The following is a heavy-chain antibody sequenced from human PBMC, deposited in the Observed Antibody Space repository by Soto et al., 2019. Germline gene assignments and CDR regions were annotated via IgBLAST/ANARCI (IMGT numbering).Heavy chain of an antibody. V-gene: IGHV4-59*08. CDR2: IYYSGST. J-gene: IGHJ4*02. CDR3: ARVNYDILTGYPKGPDY. D-gene: IGHD3-9*01. CDR1: GGSISSYY. Sequence: SETLSLTCTVSGGSISSYYWSWIRQPPGKGLEWIGYIYYSGSTNYNPSLKSRVTISVDTSKNQFSLKLSSVTAADTAVYYCARVNYDILTGYPKGPDYWGQGTLVTVSS.